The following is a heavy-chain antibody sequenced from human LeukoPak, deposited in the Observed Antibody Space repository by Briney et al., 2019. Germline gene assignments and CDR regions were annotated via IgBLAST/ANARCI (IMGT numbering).Heavy chain of an antibody. CDR1: GFTFSSYA. CDR2: ISGSGGST. D-gene: IGHD6-19*01. Sequence: GGSLRLSCAASGFTFSSYAMSWVRQAPGKGLEWVSAISGSGGSTYYADSVKGRFTISRDNSKNTLYLQMNSLGAEDTAVYYCAKGGSGWYRGIDYWGQGTLVTVSS. J-gene: IGHJ4*02. V-gene: IGHV3-23*01. CDR3: AKGGSGWYRGIDY.